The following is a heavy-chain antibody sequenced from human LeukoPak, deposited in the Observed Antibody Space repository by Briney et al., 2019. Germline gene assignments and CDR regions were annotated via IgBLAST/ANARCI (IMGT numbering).Heavy chain of an antibody. CDR3: ARVTSLDYDSSGYYYIPPPYYYYYGMDV. J-gene: IGHJ6*02. CDR1: GYTFTGYY. V-gene: IGHV1-2*06. Sequence: WASVKVSCKASGYTFTGYYMHWVRQAPGQGLEWMGRINPNSGGTNYAQKFQGRVTMTRDTSISTAYMELSRPRSDDTAVYYCARVTSLDYDSSGYYYIPPPYYYYYGMDVWGQGTTVTVSS. CDR2: INPNSGGT. D-gene: IGHD3-22*01.